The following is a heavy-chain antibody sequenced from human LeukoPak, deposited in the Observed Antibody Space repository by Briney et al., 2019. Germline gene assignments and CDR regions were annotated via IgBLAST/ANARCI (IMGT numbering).Heavy chain of an antibody. CDR2: ISSSGSTI. J-gene: IGHJ4*02. D-gene: IGHD3-16*01. CDR3: ARDLGVYDNVWGSSDY. Sequence: GGSLRLSCAASGFTFSSYEMNWVRQAPGKGLEWVSYISSSGSTIYYADSVKGRFTISRDNAKNSLYLQMNSLRAEDTAVYYCARDLGVYDNVWGSSDYWGQGTLVTVSS. V-gene: IGHV3-48*03. CDR1: GFTFSSYE.